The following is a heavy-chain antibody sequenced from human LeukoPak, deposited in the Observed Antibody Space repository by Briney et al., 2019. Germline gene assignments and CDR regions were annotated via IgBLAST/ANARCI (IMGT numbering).Heavy chain of an antibody. J-gene: IGHJ5*02. Sequence: PSETLSLTCAVYGGSFSGFYWTWIRQPPGKGLEWIGEIDHTGSTYSNPPLKSRVTIAVDWTKNQFSLKLTSVTAADTAVYYCARGLRSGSFYSYLNPWGQGTPVTVSS. CDR3: ARGLRSGSFYSYLNP. CDR1: GGSFSGFY. D-gene: IGHD3-10*01. V-gene: IGHV4-34*01. CDR2: IDHTGST.